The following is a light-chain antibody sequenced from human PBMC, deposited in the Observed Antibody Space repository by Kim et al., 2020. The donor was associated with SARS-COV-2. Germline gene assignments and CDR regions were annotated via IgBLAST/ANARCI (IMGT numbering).Light chain of an antibody. J-gene: IGKJ5*01. Sequence: ASVGDRVTITCRASQSIGGWLAWYQQTPGKAPKLLIYYASSVESGVPSRFSGSGSGTEFTLTISSLQPDDSATYYCQHHSTYPITFGQGTRLEIK. CDR2: YAS. CDR1: QSIGGW. CDR3: QHHSTYPIT. V-gene: IGKV1-5*01.